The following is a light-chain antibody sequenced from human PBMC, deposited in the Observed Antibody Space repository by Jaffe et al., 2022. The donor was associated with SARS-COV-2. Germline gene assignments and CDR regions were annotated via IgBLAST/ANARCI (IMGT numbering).Light chain of an antibody. CDR3: QQYNSYWGT. V-gene: IGKV1-5*03. Sequence: DIQMTQSPSTLSASVGDRVTITCRASQSISSWLAWYQQKPGTAPKVLIYKASSLESGVPSRFSGSGSGTEFTLTISSLQPDDFATYYCQQYNSYWGTFGQGTKVEIK. J-gene: IGKJ1*01. CDR2: KAS. CDR1: QSISSW.